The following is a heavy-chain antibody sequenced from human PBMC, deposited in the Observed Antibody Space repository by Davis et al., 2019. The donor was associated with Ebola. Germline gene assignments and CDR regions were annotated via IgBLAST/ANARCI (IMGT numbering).Heavy chain of an antibody. CDR2: ISAYNGNT. J-gene: IGHJ4*02. Sequence: ASVRVSCKASGYTFTSYGISWVRQAPGQGLEWMGWISAYNGNTNYAQKLQGRVTMTTDTSTSTAYMELRSLRSDDTAVYYCATSHSSGWLGYWGQGTLVTVSS. CDR3: ATSHSSGWLGY. CDR1: GYTFTSYG. D-gene: IGHD6-19*01. V-gene: IGHV1-18*01.